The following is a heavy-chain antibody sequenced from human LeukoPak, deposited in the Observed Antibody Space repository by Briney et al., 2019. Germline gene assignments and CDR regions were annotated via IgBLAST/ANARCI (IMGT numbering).Heavy chain of an antibody. D-gene: IGHD6-13*01. J-gene: IGHJ4*02. Sequence: NPSETLSLTCTVSGGSVSSGHHYWSWIRQPPGKGLEWIGYIYNSESTNYNPSLKSRVTISVDTSKNHFPLKLSSVTAADTAVYYCATGGSLAAAGDYWGQGTLVTVSS. CDR1: GGSVSSGHHY. CDR3: ATGGSLAAAGDY. CDR2: IYNSEST. V-gene: IGHV4-61*03.